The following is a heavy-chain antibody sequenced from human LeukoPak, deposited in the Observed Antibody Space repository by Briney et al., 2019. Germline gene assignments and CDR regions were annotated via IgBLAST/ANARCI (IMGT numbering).Heavy chain of an antibody. CDR3: ARGGGYSYGYQYYYYYMDV. J-gene: IGHJ6*03. D-gene: IGHD5-18*01. V-gene: IGHV4-34*01. CDR1: GGSFSGYY. Sequence: PSETLSLTCSVSGGSFSGYYWSWIRQLPGKGLEWIGEINHSGSTNYNPSLKSRVTISVDTSKNQFSLKLSSVTAADTAVYYCARGGGYSYGYQYYYYYMDVWGKGTTVTVSS. CDR2: INHSGST.